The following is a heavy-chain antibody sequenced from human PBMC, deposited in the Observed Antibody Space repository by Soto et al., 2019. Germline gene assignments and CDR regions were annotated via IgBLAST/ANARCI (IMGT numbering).Heavy chain of an antibody. D-gene: IGHD2-15*01. Sequence: GESLKISCKGSGYSFTNYWIHWVRQMAGKGLEWMGRIDPDDSYTNYSPSFQGHVTISVDKSISTAYLQWSSLQASDTAIYYCRTPPPPTYCSGSTCSGYWGQGTLVTVSS. V-gene: IGHV5-10-1*01. CDR3: RTPPPPTYCSGSTCSGY. J-gene: IGHJ4*02. CDR1: GYSFTNYW. CDR2: IDPDDSYT.